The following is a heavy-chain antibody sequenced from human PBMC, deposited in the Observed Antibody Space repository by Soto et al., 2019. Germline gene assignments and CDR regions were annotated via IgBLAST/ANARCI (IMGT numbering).Heavy chain of an antibody. CDR3: ARSDGSGSRAFDY. D-gene: IGHD3-10*01. V-gene: IGHV1-69*02. J-gene: IGHJ4*02. CDR2: IIPMLGMS. CDR1: GDTFDSYT. Sequence: QVHLVQSGAEVKKPGSSVKVSCKASGDTFDSYTINWVRQAPGQRLEWMGRIIPMLGMSNYALKFQGRVTXTXDXXTTTVYRHLSSLRSDDTAVYYCARSDGSGSRAFDYWGQGTLVTVSS.